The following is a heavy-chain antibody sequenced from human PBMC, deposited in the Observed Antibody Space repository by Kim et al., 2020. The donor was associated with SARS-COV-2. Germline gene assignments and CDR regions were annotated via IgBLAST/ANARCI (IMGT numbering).Heavy chain of an antibody. CDR1: GSSFNSFW. CDR3: ARLWDFDTRFSAFDV. Sequence: GESLKISCKASGSSFNSFWIGWVRQVPGRGLEWMALIYPGDSQTRYGPTFQGQVTVSVDKSLNISYLQLSSLKASDSGFYYCARLWDFDTRFSAFDVWGPGTKVTVSP. CDR2: IYPGDSQT. J-gene: IGHJ3*01. D-gene: IGHD3-9*01. V-gene: IGHV5-51*01.